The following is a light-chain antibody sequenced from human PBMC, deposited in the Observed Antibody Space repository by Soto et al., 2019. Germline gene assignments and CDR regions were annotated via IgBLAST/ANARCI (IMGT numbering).Light chain of an antibody. J-gene: IGKJ3*01. CDR2: GAS. CDR3: QQNASSPFT. V-gene: IGKV3-20*01. CDR1: QSVSSSY. Sequence: EIVMTQSPCTLSLSLGERATLSCRASQSVSSSYLGWYQQKPGQPPRLLIYGASSRATGIPDRFSGSGSGTDFTLTNSRLEPEYFSVYYCQQNASSPFTFGPGTKVDIK.